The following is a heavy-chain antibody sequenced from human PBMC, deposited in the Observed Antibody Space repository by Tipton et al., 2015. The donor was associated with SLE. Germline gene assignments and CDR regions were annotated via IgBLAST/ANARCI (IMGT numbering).Heavy chain of an antibody. CDR1: GYTFTSYD. J-gene: IGHJ5*02. CDR2: MNPNSGNT. D-gene: IGHD1-26*01. CDR3: ARAVGAKGWFGP. V-gene: IGHV1-8*01. Sequence: QVQLVQSGPEVKKPGASAKVSCKASGYTFTSYDINWVRQATGQGLEWMGWMNPNSGNTGYAQKFQGRVTMTRNTSISTAYMELSSLRSEDTAVYYCARAVGAKGWFGPWGQGTLVTVSS.